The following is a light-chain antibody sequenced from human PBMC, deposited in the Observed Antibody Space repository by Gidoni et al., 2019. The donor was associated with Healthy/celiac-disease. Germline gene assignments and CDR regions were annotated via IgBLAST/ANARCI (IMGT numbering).Light chain of an antibody. Sequence: QSALTQPASVSGSPGQSITISCTGTSSDVGGYNYVSWYQQHPGKATKLMIYDVSNRPSGVSNRFSGSKSGNTASLTISGLQAEDEADYYCSSYTSSSILFGGGTKLTVL. CDR1: SSDVGGYNY. CDR2: DVS. J-gene: IGLJ2*01. CDR3: SSYTSSSIL. V-gene: IGLV2-14*03.